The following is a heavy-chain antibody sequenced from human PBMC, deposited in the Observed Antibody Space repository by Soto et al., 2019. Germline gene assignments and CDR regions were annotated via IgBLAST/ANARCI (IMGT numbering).Heavy chain of an antibody. Sequence: QVQLQQWGAGLLKPSETLSLTCAVYGGSFSGYYWSWIRQPPGKGLEWIGEINHSGSTNYNPSLKSRVTISVDTSKNQFSLKLSSVTAADTAVYYCARRGPRSSNDYWGQGTLVTVSS. CDR2: INHSGST. V-gene: IGHV4-34*01. J-gene: IGHJ4*02. CDR1: GGSFSGYY. CDR3: ARRGPRSSNDY. D-gene: IGHD2-2*01.